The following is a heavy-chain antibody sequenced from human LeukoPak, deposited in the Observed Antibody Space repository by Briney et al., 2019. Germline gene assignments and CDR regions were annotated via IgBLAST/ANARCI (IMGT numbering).Heavy chain of an antibody. V-gene: IGHV3-9*01. CDR2: ISWNSGSM. D-gene: IGHD1-26*01. Sequence: GGSLRLSCAASGFTFDDYAMHWVRQAPGKGLEWVSGISWNSGSMGYADSVKGRFTISRDNAKNSLYLQMNSLRAEDTALYYCAKGVSGIVGATAHFDYWGQGTLVTVSP. CDR3: AKGVSGIVGATAHFDY. CDR1: GFTFDDYA. J-gene: IGHJ4*02.